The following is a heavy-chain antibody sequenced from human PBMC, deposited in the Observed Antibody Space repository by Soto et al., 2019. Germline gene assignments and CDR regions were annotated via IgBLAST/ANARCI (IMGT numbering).Heavy chain of an antibody. J-gene: IGHJ2*01. CDR1: GGTFSSYA. V-gene: IGHV1-69*12. Sequence: QVQLVQSGAEVKKPGSSVKVSCKASGGTFSSYAISWVRQAPGQGLEWMGGIIPIFGTANYAQKFQGRVKSTADESTNTAYMELSSLRTEDTAVYYCARVVTVVKSVHYWYFDLWGRGTLVTVSS. D-gene: IGHD2-15*01. CDR2: IIPIFGTA. CDR3: ARVVTVVKSVHYWYFDL.